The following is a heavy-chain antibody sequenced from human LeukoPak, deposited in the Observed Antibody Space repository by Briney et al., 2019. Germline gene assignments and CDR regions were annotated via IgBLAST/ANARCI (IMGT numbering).Heavy chain of an antibody. J-gene: IGHJ5*02. CDR3: ARHEYCGGDCYSGWFDP. CDR1: GGSISSYY. Sequence: KPSETLSLTCTVSGGSISSYYWSWIRQPPGKGLEWIGYIYYSGSTNYNPSLKSRVTISVDTSKNQFSLELSSVTAADTAVYYCARHEYCGGDCYSGWFDPWGQGTLVTVSS. CDR2: IYYSGST. D-gene: IGHD2-21*02. V-gene: IGHV4-59*08.